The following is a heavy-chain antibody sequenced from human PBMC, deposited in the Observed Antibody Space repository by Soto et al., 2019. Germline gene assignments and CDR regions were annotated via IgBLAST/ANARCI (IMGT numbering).Heavy chain of an antibody. J-gene: IGHJ4*02. CDR2: MNPNSGNT. CDR3: AGEKVGTTGIDF. V-gene: IGHV1-8*01. Sequence: QAQLVQSGAEVKKPGASVKVSCKASGYTFTGYDINWVRQATGQGLEWMGWMNPNSGNTGYAQNFQGRVTMTRDNSTTTAYMELTSLRDDESAVYYCAGEKVGTTGIDFWGLGTLVTVSS. D-gene: IGHD1-26*01. CDR1: GYTFTGYD.